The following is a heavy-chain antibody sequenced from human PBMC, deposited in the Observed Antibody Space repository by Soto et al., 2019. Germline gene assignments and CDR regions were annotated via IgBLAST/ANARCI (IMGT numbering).Heavy chain of an antibody. CDR1: GGSISSSSYY. Sequence: SETLSLTCTVSGGSISSSSYYWGWIRQPPGKGLEWIGSIYYSGSTYYNPSLKSRVTISVDTSKNQFSLKLSSVTAADTAVYYCARSWGCCEVRGVIDYWGQGTLVTVSS. D-gene: IGHD3-10*01. J-gene: IGHJ4*02. CDR2: IYYSGST. V-gene: IGHV4-39*01. CDR3: ARSWGCCEVRGVIDY.